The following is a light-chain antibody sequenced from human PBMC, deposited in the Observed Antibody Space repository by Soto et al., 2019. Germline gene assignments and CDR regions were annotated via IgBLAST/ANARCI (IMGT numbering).Light chain of an antibody. V-gene: IGLV2-14*01. CDR2: DVS. Sequence: VLTQPASVSGSPGQSVTISCVGTSGDIGDYNYVSWYQQHPGKVPKVIIYDVSNRPSGVSYRFSGTKSGNTASLTVSGLQAEDEADYYCCSYTGSGTLIFGTGTKVTVL. CDR3: CSYTGSGTLI. CDR1: SGDIGDYNY. J-gene: IGLJ1*01.